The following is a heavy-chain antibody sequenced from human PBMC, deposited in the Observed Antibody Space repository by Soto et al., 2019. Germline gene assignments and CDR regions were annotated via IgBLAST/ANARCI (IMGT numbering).Heavy chain of an antibody. D-gene: IGHD3-3*01. V-gene: IGHV3-30-3*01. CDR1: GFTFSSYA. CDR2: ISYDGSNK. CDR3: ARDRVLYGITIFGAPRPDP. Sequence: PGGSLRLSCAASGFTFSSYAMHWVRQAPGKGLEWVAVISYDGSNKYYADSVKGRFTISRDNSKNTLYLQMNSLRAEDTAVYYCARDRVLYGITIFGAPRPDPWGQGTLVTVSS. J-gene: IGHJ5*02.